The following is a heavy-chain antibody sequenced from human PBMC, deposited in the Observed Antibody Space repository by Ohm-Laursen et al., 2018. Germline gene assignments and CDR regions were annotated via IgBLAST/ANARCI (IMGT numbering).Heavy chain of an antibody. CDR1: GFIFSSYW. V-gene: IGHV3-74*03. CDR2: INGDGSTT. D-gene: IGHD4-11*01. CDR3: AKGTDYSNFAN. J-gene: IGHJ4*02. Sequence: SLRLSCAASGFIFSSYWMHWVRQTPGKGLVWVSRINGDGSTTAYADSVKGRFTISKDNAKNTLFLQMNSLRAKDTAVYYCAKGTDYSNFANWGQGTLVTVSS.